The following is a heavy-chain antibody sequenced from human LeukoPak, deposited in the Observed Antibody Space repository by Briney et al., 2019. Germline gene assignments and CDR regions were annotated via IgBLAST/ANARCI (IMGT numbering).Heavy chain of an antibody. CDR3: AKDPRSDCSGGSCYSDPY. J-gene: IGHJ4*02. V-gene: IGHV3-30*02. Sequence: ASGFTFSSXXXXXVRQXPGKXXXXXAXXRXDGSNKYHADSVKGRFTISRDNSKNTLYLQMNSLRAEDTAVYYCAKDPRSDCSGGSCYSDPYWGQGTLVTVSS. CDR1: GFTFSSXX. CDR2: XRXDGSNK. D-gene: IGHD2-15*01.